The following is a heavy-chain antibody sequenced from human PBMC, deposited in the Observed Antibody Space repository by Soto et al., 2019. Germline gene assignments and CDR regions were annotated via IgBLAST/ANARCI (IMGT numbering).Heavy chain of an antibody. V-gene: IGHV3-30-3*01. CDR2: ISYDGSNK. CDR3: ARDAEVNRGLTTNSLALKTKYYFSGMDV. D-gene: IGHD3-3*02. J-gene: IGHJ6*04. Sequence: PAGSLGLCCAASGFTFSSYAMPWVRQAPGKGLEWVAVISYDGSNKYYADSVKGRFTISSDDSKNTLYLQMNSLRAEDTAVYYCARDAEVNRGLTTNSLALKTKYYFSGMDVWVKGTTVTVS. CDR1: GFTFSSYA.